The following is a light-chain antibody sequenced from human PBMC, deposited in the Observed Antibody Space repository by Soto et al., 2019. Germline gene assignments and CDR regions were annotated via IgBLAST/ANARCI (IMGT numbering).Light chain of an antibody. CDR2: DTS. V-gene: IGKV1-39*01. Sequence: DIQMTQSPSSLPASVGDRISITCRASQSIGNYLSWYQQKPGKAPKLLIYDTSNLQGGVPSRFSGSGSETGFTLTISCLQPEDFATYYCQQSYSAPRTFGQGTKVDI. CDR1: QSIGNY. J-gene: IGKJ2*01. CDR3: QQSYSAPRT.